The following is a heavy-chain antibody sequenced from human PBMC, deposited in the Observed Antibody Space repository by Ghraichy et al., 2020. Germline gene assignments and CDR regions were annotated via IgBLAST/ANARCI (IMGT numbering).Heavy chain of an antibody. J-gene: IGHJ6*03. D-gene: IGHD1-7*01. CDR3: ARTITGTHYYYYYYYMDV. CDR1: GGTFSSYA. CDR2: IIPIFGTA. V-gene: IGHV1-69*13. Sequence: SVKVSCKASGGTFSSYAISWVRQAPGQGLEWMGGIIPIFGTANYAQKFQGRVTITADESTSTAYMELSSLRSEDTAVYYCARTITGTHYYYYYYYMDVWGKGTTVTVSS.